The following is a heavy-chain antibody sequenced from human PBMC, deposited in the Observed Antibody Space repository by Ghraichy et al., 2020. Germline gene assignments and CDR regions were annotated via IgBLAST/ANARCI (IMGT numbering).Heavy chain of an antibody. D-gene: IGHD6-6*01. CDR2: IIPIFGTA. J-gene: IGHJ5*02. CDR3: AREGGQIAARPGLGWFDP. Sequence: SVKVSCKASGCTFSSYAISWVRQAPGQGLEWMGGIIPIFGTANYAQKFQGRVTITADKSTSTAYMELSSLRSEDTAVYYCAREGGQIAARPGLGWFDPWGQGTLVTVSP. V-gene: IGHV1-69*06. CDR1: GCTFSSYA.